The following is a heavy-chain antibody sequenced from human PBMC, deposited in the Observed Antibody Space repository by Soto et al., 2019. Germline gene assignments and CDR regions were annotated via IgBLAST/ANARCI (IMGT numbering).Heavy chain of an antibody. Sequence: PGGSLRLSCAASGFTFSSYAMSWVRQAPGKGLEWVSAISGSGGSTYYADSVKGRFTTPRDNSKNTLYLQMNSLRAEDTAVYYCAKDRGPARIAVAGPQYYYHGMDVWGQGTTVTVSS. D-gene: IGHD6-19*01. CDR3: AKDRGPARIAVAGPQYYYHGMDV. CDR1: GFTFSSYA. CDR2: ISGSGGST. J-gene: IGHJ6*02. V-gene: IGHV3-23*01.